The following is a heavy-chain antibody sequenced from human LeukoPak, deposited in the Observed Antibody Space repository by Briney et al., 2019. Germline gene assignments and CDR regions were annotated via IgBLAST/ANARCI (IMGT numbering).Heavy chain of an antibody. CDR1: GFTFSSYS. V-gene: IGHV3-21*01. J-gene: IGHJ6*03. CDR2: ISSSSSYI. Sequence: GGSLRLSCAASGFTFSSYSMNWVRQAPGKGLEWVSSISSSSSYIYYADSVKGRFTISRDNAKNSLYLQMNSLRAEDTAVYYCAKDRCSNGVGCYYYYMDVWGKGTSVTISS. CDR3: AKDRCSNGVGCYYYYMDV. D-gene: IGHD2-8*01.